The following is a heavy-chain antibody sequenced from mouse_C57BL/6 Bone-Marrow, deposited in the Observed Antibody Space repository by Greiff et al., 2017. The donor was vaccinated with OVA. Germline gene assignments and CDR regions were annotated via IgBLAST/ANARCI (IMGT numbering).Heavy chain of an antibody. Sequence: QVQLQQSGAELVKPGASVKISCKASGYAFSSYWMNWVKQRPGKGLEWIGQIYPGDGDTNYNGKFKGKATLTADKSSSTAYMQLSSLTSEDSAVYFCARGFYYYGFDYWGQGTTLTVSS. D-gene: IGHD1-1*01. V-gene: IGHV1-80*01. CDR1: GYAFSSYW. CDR3: ARGFYYYGFDY. CDR2: IYPGDGDT. J-gene: IGHJ2*01.